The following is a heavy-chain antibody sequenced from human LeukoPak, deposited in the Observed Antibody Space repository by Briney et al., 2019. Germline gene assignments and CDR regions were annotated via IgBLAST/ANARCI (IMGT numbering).Heavy chain of an antibody. CDR3: TRGPYLPQYFQY. J-gene: IGHJ1*01. CDR2: IKQDGSEK. D-gene: IGHD3-10*01. V-gene: IGHV3-7*03. CDR1: GFTFSSYW. Sequence: GGSLRLSCAASGFTFSSYWMSWVRQAPGKGLEWVANIKQDGSEKYYVDSVKGRFTISRDNAKNSLYLQMNSLKTEDTAVYFCTRGPYLPQYFQYWGQGTLVTVSS.